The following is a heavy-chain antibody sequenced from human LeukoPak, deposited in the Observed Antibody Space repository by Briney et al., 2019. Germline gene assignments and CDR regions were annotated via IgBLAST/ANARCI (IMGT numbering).Heavy chain of an antibody. V-gene: IGHV4-39*01. CDR1: GGSISSSSYY. J-gene: IGHJ6*02. D-gene: IGHD3-22*01. CDR2: IYYSGST. CDR3: ARPGSGGYYYDSSGPYGMDV. Sequence: PSETLSLTCTVSGGSISSSSYYWGWIRQPPGKGLEWIGSIYYSGSTYYNPSLKSRVTISVDTSKNQFSLKLSSVTAADTAVYCCARPGSGGYYYDSSGPYGMDVWGQGTTVTVSS.